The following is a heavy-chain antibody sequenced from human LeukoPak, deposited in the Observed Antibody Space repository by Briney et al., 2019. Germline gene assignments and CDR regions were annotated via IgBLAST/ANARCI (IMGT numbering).Heavy chain of an antibody. Sequence: PGGSLRLSCAASGLTFSNYGMHWVRQAPGKGLEWVAAITYDGSKKYYADSVKGRFTISRDNSKNTMYLQMNSLRVEDTAVYYCAKGDTGYTSASYVVDYWGQGTLVTVSS. CDR2: ITYDGSKK. CDR1: GLTFSNYG. V-gene: IGHV3-30*18. J-gene: IGHJ4*02. D-gene: IGHD6-19*01. CDR3: AKGDTGYTSASYVVDY.